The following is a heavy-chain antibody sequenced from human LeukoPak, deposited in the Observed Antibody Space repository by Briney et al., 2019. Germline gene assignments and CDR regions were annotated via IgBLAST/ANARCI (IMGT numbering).Heavy chain of an antibody. Sequence: LVKVSCKASGGTFSSCAISWVRQAPGQGLEWMGRIIPILGIANYAQKFQGRVTITADKSTSTAYMALSSLRSEDTAVYYCARDMSRDGYNQDWGQGTLVTVSS. J-gene: IGHJ4*02. CDR2: IIPILGIA. D-gene: IGHD5-24*01. CDR1: GGTFSSCA. CDR3: ARDMSRDGYNQD. V-gene: IGHV1-69*04.